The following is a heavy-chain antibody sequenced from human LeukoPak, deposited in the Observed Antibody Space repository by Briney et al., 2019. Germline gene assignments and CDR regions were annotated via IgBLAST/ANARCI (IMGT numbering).Heavy chain of an antibody. CDR3: AKIVVPAAYYFYGMDI. D-gene: IGHD2-2*01. Sequence: GGSLRLSCAASGFTFSRYYMAWVRQTPGKGLEWVSGVSGNGLKTFYADSVKGRFTISRDNSKKTVDLQMNNLRVEDSAIFYCAKIVVPAAYYFYGMDIWGPGTTVTVSS. V-gene: IGHV3-23*01. J-gene: IGHJ6*02. CDR2: VSGNGLKT. CDR1: GFTFSRYY.